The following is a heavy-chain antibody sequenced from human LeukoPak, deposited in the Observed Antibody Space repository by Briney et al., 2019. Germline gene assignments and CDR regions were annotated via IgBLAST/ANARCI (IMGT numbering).Heavy chain of an antibody. D-gene: IGHD4-17*01. Sequence: PSQTLSLTCTVSGGSISSDGYYWSWIRQHPGKGLEWIGYIYYTGSTYYNPSLKSRVTISVGTSKNQFSLKLSSVTAADTAVYYCARAGRLRGSDYWGQGTLVTVSS. V-gene: IGHV4-31*03. CDR1: GGSISSDGYY. CDR2: IYYTGST. J-gene: IGHJ4*02. CDR3: ARAGRLRGSDY.